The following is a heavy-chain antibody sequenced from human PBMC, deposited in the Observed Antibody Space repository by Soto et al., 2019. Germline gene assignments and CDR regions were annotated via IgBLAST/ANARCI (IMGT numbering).Heavy chain of an antibody. CDR3: ARSIVVVTALDY. CDR1: AYTFTSYA. J-gene: IGHJ4*02. D-gene: IGHD2-21*02. Sequence: ASVKVSCKTSAYTFTSYAMHWVRQAPGQRLEWMGWINAGNGNTKYSQKFQGRVTITRDTSASTAYMELSSLRSEDTAVYYCARSIVVVTALDYWGQGTLVTVSS. CDR2: INAGNGNT. V-gene: IGHV1-3*01.